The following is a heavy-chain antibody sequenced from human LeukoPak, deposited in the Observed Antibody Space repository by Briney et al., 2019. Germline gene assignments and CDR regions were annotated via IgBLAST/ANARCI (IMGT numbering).Heavy chain of an antibody. CDR3: ARVSSSSKFFDY. CDR2: INSDGSST. J-gene: IGHJ4*02. Sequence: PGGPLRLSCAASGFTFSSYWMHWVRHAPGKGLVWVSRINSDGSSTSYADSVKGRFTISRDNAKNTLYLQTNSLRAEDTAVYYCARVSSSSKFFDYWGQGTLVTVSS. CDR1: GFTFSSYW. D-gene: IGHD6-13*01. V-gene: IGHV3-74*01.